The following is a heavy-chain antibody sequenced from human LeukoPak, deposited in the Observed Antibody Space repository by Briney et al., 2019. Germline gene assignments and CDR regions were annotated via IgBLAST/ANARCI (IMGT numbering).Heavy chain of an antibody. CDR2: IYYSGST. V-gene: IGHV4-59*01. D-gene: IGHD6-13*01. J-gene: IGHJ5*02. CDR1: GGSISSYY. Sequence: SETLSLTCTVSGGSISSYYWSWIRPPPGKGLEWIGYIYYSGSTNYNPSLKSRVTISVDTSKNQFSLKLSSVTAADTAVYYCARVPFIAAAGTENWFDPWGQGTLVTVSS. CDR3: ARVPFIAAAGTENWFDP.